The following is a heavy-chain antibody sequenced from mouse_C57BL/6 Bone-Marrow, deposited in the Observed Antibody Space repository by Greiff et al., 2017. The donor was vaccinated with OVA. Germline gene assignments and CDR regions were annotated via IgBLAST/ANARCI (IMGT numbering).Heavy chain of an antibody. CDR1: GYAFSSSW. Sequence: VQVVESGPELVKPGASVKISCKASGYAFSSSWMNWVKQRPGKGLEWIGRIYPGDGDTNYNGKFKGKATLTADKSSSTAYMQLSSLTSEDSAVYFCARYGYGSWFAYWGQGTLVTVSA. V-gene: IGHV1-82*01. CDR2: IYPGDGDT. J-gene: IGHJ3*01. CDR3: ARYGYGSWFAY. D-gene: IGHD2-2*01.